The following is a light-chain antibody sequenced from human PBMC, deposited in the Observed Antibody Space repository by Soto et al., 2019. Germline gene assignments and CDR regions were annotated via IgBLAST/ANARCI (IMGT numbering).Light chain of an antibody. CDR3: QQYGGSPRT. CDR2: GAS. J-gene: IGKJ1*01. V-gene: IGKV3-20*01. CDR1: QSVSSND. Sequence: EIVLTQSPGTLSLSPGERATLSCRASQSVSSNDLAWYQQKPGQAPRLLIYGASSRATGIPDRFSGSGSGTEFTLTISRLEPEDFAVYYCQQYGGSPRTFGQGTKVEIK.